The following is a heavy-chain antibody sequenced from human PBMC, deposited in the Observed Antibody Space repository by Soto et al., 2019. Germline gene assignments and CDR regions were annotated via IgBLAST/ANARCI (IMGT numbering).Heavy chain of an antibody. CDR2: ISGSGGST. V-gene: IGHV3-23*01. CDR1: GFTFSSYA. D-gene: IGHD1-7*01. Sequence: GGSLRLSCGASGFTFSSYAISWGRQAPGKGLEWVSAISGSGGSTYYADSVKGRFTISRDNSKNTLYLQMNSLRAEDTAVYYCAKDGYNWNLGWFDPWGQGTLVTVSS. CDR3: AKDGYNWNLGWFDP. J-gene: IGHJ5*02.